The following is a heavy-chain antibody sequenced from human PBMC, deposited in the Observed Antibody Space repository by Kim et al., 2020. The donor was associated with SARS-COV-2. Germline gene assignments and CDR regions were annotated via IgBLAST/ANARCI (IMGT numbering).Heavy chain of an antibody. CDR2: IIPILGIA. CDR3: AREHCSSTSCPGDY. V-gene: IGHV1-69*04. CDR1: GGTFSSYA. Sequence: SVKVSCKASGGTFSSYAISWVRQAPGQGLEWMGRIIPILGIANYAQKFQGRVTITADKSTSTAYMELSSLRSEDTAVYYCAREHCSSTSCPGDYWGQGTLVTVSS. D-gene: IGHD2-2*01. J-gene: IGHJ4*02.